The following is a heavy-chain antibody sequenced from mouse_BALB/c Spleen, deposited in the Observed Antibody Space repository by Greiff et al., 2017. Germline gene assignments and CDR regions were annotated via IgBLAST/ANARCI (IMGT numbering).Heavy chain of an antibody. CDR1: GFNIKDTY. CDR2: IDPANGNT. D-gene: IGHD3-2*01. V-gene: IGHV14-3*02. CDR3: ARGDSSGYVFAY. J-gene: IGHJ3*01. Sequence: EVMLVESGAELVKPGASVKLSCTASGFNIKDTYMHWVKQRPEQGLEWIGRIDPANGNTKYDPKFQGKATITADTSSNTAYLQLSSLTSEDTAVYYCARGDSSGYVFAYWGQGTLVTVSA.